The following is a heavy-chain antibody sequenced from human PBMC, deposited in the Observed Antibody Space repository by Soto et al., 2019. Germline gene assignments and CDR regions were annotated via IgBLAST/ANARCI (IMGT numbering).Heavy chain of an antibody. CDR2: IHYSGST. J-gene: IGHJ4*02. CDR1: GGSISSGGAYY. Sequence: QVQLQESGPGLVKPSQTLSLTCAVSGGSISSGGAYYWSWIRQSPGKGLEWIGYIHYSGSTYYNSSLKSRLTMSVDTSKNQFSLKVSSVTAADTAVYYCARSPRGLGNFDYWGQVTLVTVSS. V-gene: IGHV4-30-4*08. CDR3: ARSPRGLGNFDY. D-gene: IGHD3-10*01.